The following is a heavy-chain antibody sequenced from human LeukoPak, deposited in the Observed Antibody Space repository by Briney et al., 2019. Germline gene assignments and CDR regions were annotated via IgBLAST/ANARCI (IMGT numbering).Heavy chain of an antibody. CDR2: IYYSGST. Sequence: KPSETLSLTCTVSGDSISNYYWSWIRQPPGKGLGWIGFIYYSGSTNYSPSLKSRVTISVDTSKNQFSLRLNSVTAADTAVYYCARVDGTAYYAMDVWGQGTTVTVSS. V-gene: IGHV4-59*01. J-gene: IGHJ6*02. CDR1: GDSISNYY. CDR3: ARVDGTAYYAMDV. D-gene: IGHD2-21*02.